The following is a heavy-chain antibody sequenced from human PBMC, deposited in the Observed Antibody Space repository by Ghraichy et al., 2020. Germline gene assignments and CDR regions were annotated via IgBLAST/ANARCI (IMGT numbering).Heavy chain of an antibody. Sequence: GGSLRLSCAASGLSFIDAWMTWVRQAPGKGLEWVGRIKSNTDGGTIDYSVHVKGRFNISRDDSKSTLYLQMNSLQTDDTGVYYCTTEPTSSRYCVGGTCYDPRWVPSWGQGTLVSVSS. D-gene: IGHD2-15*01. CDR1: GLSFIDAW. V-gene: IGHV3-15*01. CDR3: TTEPTSSRYCVGGTCYDPRWVPS. CDR2: IKSNTDGGTI. J-gene: IGHJ4*02.